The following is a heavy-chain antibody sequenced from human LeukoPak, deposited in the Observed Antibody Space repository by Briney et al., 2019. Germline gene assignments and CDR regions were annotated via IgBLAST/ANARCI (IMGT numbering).Heavy chain of an antibody. J-gene: IGHJ2*01. D-gene: IGHD3-3*01. Sequence: GGSLRLSCAASGFTFSSYGMHWVRQAPGKVLEWVSSISSSSSYIYYADSVKGRFTISRDNAKNSLYLQMNSLRAEDTAVYYCAREARGRITIFGVVPFPWYFDLWGRGTLVTVSS. V-gene: IGHV3-21*01. CDR3: AREARGRITIFGVVPFPWYFDL. CDR1: GFTFSSYG. CDR2: ISSSSSYI.